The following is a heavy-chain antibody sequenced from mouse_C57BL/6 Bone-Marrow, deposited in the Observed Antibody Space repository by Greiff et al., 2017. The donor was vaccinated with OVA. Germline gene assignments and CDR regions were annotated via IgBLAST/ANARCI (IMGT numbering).Heavy chain of an antibody. CDR1: GYTFTSYG. CDR2: IYPRSGNT. D-gene: IGHD1-1*01. J-gene: IGHJ3*01. V-gene: IGHV1-81*01. CDR3: ARGVLRSPFAY. Sequence: QVHVKQSGAELARPGASVKLSCKASGYTFTSYGISWVKQRTGQGLEWIGEIYPRSGNTYYNEKFKGKATLTADKSSSTAYMELRSLTSEDSAVYFCARGVLRSPFAYWGQGTLVTVSA.